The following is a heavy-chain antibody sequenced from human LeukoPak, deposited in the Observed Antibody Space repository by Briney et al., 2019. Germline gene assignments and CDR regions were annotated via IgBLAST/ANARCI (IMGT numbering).Heavy chain of an antibody. CDR3: ARDYYGSGSYPPGSYYYYYMDV. CDR2: IKQDGSEK. V-gene: IGHV3-7*01. D-gene: IGHD3-10*01. CDR1: GFTFSSYW. Sequence: PGGSLRLSCAASGFTFSSYWMSWVRQAPGKGLEWVANIKQDGSEKYYVDSVKGRFTISRDNAKNSLYLQMNSLRAEGTAVYYCARDYYGSGSYPPGSYYYYYMDVWGKGTTVTISS. J-gene: IGHJ6*03.